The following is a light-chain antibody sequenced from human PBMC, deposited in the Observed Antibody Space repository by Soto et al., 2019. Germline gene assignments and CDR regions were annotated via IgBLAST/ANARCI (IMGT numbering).Light chain of an antibody. CDR3: QQRSNWPPT. Sequence: EIVLTQSPATLSLSPGEIATLSCRASQSVSSYLAWYQQKPGQAPRLLIYDASNRATGIPARFSGSGSGTDFTLTISSLEPEDFAVYYCQQRSNWPPTFGGGTKVELK. V-gene: IGKV3-11*01. J-gene: IGKJ4*01. CDR2: DAS. CDR1: QSVSSY.